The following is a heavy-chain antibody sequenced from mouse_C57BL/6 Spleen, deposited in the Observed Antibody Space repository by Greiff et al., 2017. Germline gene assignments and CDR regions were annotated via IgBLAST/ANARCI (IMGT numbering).Heavy chain of an antibody. D-gene: IGHD1-1*01. V-gene: IGHV5-4*03. Sequence: EVKLMESGGGLVKPGGSLKLSCAASGFTFSSYAMSWVRQTPEKRLEWVATISDGGSYTYYPDNVKGRFTISRDTAKNNLYLQMSHLKSEDTAMYYSARAYGSSSYAMDYWGQGTSATVSS. CDR2: ISDGGSYT. J-gene: IGHJ4*01. CDR3: ARAYGSSSYAMDY. CDR1: GFTFSSYA.